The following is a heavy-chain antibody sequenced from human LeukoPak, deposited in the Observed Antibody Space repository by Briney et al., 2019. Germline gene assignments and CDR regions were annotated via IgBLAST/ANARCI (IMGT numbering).Heavy chain of an antibody. CDR2: IIPILGIA. CDR1: GGTFSSYA. J-gene: IGHJ4*02. D-gene: IGHD1-7*01. Sequence: GASVKVSCTASGGTFSSYAISWVRQAPGQGLEWMGRIIPILGIANYAQKFQGRVTITADKSTSTAYMELSSLRSEDTAVYYCAPGAITGTTSDYWGQGTLVTVSS. V-gene: IGHV1-69*04. CDR3: APGAITGTTSDY.